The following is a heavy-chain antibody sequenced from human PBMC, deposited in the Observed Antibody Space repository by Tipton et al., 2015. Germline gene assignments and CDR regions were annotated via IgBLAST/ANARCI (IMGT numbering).Heavy chain of an antibody. J-gene: IGHJ4*02. CDR1: GGSINSGDYY. CDR2: SYYSGST. V-gene: IGHV4-30-4*01. CDR3: ARVPFDYFDS. Sequence: TLPLTCTVSGGSINSGDYYWSWIRQHPGKGLEWLGYSYYSGSTYYNPSLKSRLTISVDMSKNQFSLKLSSVTAADTAVYYCARVPFDYFDSWGQGILVTVSS.